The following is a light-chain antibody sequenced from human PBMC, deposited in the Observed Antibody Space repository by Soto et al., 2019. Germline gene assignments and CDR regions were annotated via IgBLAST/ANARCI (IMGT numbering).Light chain of an antibody. CDR3: QHLNSYIPLFT. Sequence: IQLTQSPASLSASVGDRVIITCRASQDISSYLAWYQQEPGKALKLLIYASSTLQPGVPSRFSGSGSGTDFTLTISTLQPEDFATYFCQHLNSYIPLFTFGPGTKVNRK. CDR1: QDISSY. J-gene: IGKJ3*01. CDR2: ASS. V-gene: IGKV1-9*01.